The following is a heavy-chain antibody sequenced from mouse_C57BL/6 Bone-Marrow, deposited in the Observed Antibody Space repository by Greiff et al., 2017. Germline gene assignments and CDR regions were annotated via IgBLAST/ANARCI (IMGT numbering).Heavy chain of an antibody. V-gene: IGHV1-22*01. Sequence: VHVKQSGPELVKPGASVKISCKASGYTFTDYNMHWVKQSHGKSLEWIGYINPNNGGTSYNQKFKGKATLTVNKSSSTAYMQVRSLTSEDSAVYYCARWGLTGSLYYFDYWGQGTTLTVSS. D-gene: IGHD4-1*01. CDR3: ARWGLTGSLYYFDY. J-gene: IGHJ2*01. CDR1: GYTFTDYN. CDR2: INPNNGGT.